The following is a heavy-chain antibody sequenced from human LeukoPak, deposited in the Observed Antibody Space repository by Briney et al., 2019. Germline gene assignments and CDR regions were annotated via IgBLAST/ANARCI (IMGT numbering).Heavy chain of an antibody. D-gene: IGHD3-10*01. CDR2: ISGSSGYI. J-gene: IGHJ4*02. CDR3: ARGEYGSGSYHIDY. Sequence: GGSLRLSCAASGFTFSSYGMSWVRQAPGKGLEWVSAISGSSGYIYYADSVKGRFTISRDNAKKSLYLQMNSLRAEDTAVYYCARGEYGSGSYHIDYWGQGTLVTVSS. CDR1: GFTFSSYG. V-gene: IGHV3-21*01.